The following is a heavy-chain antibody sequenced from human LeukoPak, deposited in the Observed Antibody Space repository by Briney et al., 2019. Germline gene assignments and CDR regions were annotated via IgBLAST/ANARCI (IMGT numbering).Heavy chain of an antibody. CDR3: TTDYDHIVGVLNSVFGY. V-gene: IGHV3-15*01. Sequence: GGSLRLSCAASGFTFSNAWMSWVRQAPGKGLEWVGRIKSKTDGGTTDYAAPVKGRFTISRDDSKNTLYLQMNSLKTEDTAVYYCTTDYDHIVGVLNSVFGYWGQGTLVTVSS. CDR1: GFTFSNAW. CDR2: IKSKTDGGTT. J-gene: IGHJ4*02. D-gene: IGHD1-26*01.